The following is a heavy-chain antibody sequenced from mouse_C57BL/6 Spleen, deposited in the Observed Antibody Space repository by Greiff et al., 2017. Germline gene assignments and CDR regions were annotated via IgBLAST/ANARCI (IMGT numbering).Heavy chain of an antibody. D-gene: IGHD2-4*01. CDR1: GYTFTSYW. Sequence: QVQLQQPGAELVRPGSSVKLSCKASGYTFTSYWMDWVKQRPGQGLEWIGNIYPSDSETHYNQKFKDKATLTVDKSSSTAYMQLSSLTSEASAVYYCARDYHYFDDWGQGTTLTVSS. J-gene: IGHJ2*01. CDR2: IYPSDSET. V-gene: IGHV1-61*01. CDR3: ARDYHYFDD.